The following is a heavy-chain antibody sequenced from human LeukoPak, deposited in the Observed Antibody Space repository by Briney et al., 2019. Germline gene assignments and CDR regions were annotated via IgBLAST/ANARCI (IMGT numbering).Heavy chain of an antibody. CDR1: GGSISSSSYY. D-gene: IGHD1-26*01. CDR2: IYYSGST. Sequence: SETLSLTCTVSGGSISSSSYYWGWIRQPPGKGLEWIGSIYYSGSTYYNPSLKSRVTISVDTSKNQFSLKLSSVTAADMAVYYCARGAILRYSGSYPTFHAFDIWGQGTMVTVSS. CDR3: ARGAILRYSGSYPTFHAFDI. V-gene: IGHV4-39*07. J-gene: IGHJ3*02.